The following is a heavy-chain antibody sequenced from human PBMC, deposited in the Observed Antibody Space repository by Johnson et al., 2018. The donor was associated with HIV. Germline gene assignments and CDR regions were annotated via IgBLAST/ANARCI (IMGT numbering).Heavy chain of an antibody. V-gene: IGHV3-30-3*01. CDR2: ISYAGGNK. D-gene: IGHD1-7*01. J-gene: IGHJ3*02. CDR3: ARDRYNWNYRRAFDI. Sequence: QVQLVESGGGVVQPGRSLRLSCAASGFTFSSYAMHWVRQAPGKGLEWVAVISYAGGNKYYADSVTARFTISRDNSKNTLYLQMNSLRAEDTAVYYCARDRYNWNYRRAFDIWGQGTMVTVSS. CDR1: GFTFSSYA.